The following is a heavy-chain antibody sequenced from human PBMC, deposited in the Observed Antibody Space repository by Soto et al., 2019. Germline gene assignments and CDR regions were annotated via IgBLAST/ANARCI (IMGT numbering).Heavy chain of an antibody. V-gene: IGHV1-18*01. CDR2: ISAYNGNT. J-gene: IGHJ4*02. Sequence: QVQLVQSGAEVKKPGASVKVSCKASGYTFTSYGISWVRQAPGQGLEWMGWISAYNGNTNYAQKLQGRVTMTTDTSTSTAYRELRSLRSDDTAVYYCARSRSLCRYSSGWPPSYWGQGTLVTVSS. D-gene: IGHD6-19*01. CDR1: GYTFTSYG. CDR3: ARSRSLCRYSSGWPPSY.